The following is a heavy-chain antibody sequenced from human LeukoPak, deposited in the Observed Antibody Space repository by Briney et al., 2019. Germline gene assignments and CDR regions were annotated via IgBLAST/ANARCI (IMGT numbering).Heavy chain of an antibody. Sequence: GGSLRLSCAACGFTLSYYWMTWVRQAPGKGLEWVANINQDGDEKYYVDSVKGRLIISRDNAKNSLYLQMSSLTAEDTAVYYCAISLRGYQLLDPAYWGQGTLVTVSS. V-gene: IGHV3-7*01. CDR2: INQDGDEK. CDR3: AISLRGYQLLDPAY. CDR1: GFTLSYYW. D-gene: IGHD2-2*01. J-gene: IGHJ4*02.